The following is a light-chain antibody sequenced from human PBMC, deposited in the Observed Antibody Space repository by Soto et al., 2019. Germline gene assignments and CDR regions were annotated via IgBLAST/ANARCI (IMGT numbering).Light chain of an antibody. CDR3: ISYKTDDTFV. CDR2: EAT. Sequence: QSVLAQPASVSGSPGQSITISCAGTRSDIGASNSVSWYQHLPGRSPTLIIYEATNRPSGVSERFSGSKAGDTASPTISGLQADDESEYFCISYKTDDTFVFGGGTKVTVL. CDR1: RSDIGASNS. V-gene: IGLV2-14*01. J-gene: IGLJ1*01.